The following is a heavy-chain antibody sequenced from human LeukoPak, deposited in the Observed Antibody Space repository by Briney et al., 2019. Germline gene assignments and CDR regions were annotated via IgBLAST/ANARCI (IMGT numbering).Heavy chain of an antibody. D-gene: IGHD4-11*01. Sequence: PGGSLRLSCAASGFTVSSNYMSWVRQAPGKGLEWVSVIYSGGSTYYADSVKGRFTISRDNSKNTLYLQMNSLRAEDTAVYYCARDLTKVDYYYMDVWGKGTTVTVSS. CDR2: IYSGGST. J-gene: IGHJ6*03. CDR3: ARDLTKVDYYYMDV. CDR1: GFTVSSNY. V-gene: IGHV3-66*02.